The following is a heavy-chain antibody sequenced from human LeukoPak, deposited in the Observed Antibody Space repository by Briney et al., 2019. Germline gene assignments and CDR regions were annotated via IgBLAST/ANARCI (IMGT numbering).Heavy chain of an antibody. V-gene: IGHV3-43*02. J-gene: IGHJ4*02. D-gene: IGHD3-22*01. CDR2: ISGDGGST. CDR3: AKDMSYYYDSSGYFETPGY. CDR1: GFTFDDYA. Sequence: GGSLRLSCAASGFTFDDYAMHWVRQAPGKGLEWVSLISGDGGSTYYADSVKGRFTISGDNSKNSLYLQMNSLRTEDTALYYCAKDMSYYYDSSGYFETPGYWGQGTLVTVSS.